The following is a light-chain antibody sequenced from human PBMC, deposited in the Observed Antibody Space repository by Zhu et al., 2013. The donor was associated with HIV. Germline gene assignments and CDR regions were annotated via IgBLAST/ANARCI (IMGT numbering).Light chain of an antibody. J-gene: IGKJ2*01. CDR3: QQYGRSPPYN. V-gene: IGKV3-20*01. CDR2: GTS. Sequence: EIVLTQSPGTLSLSPGETATLSCRTSQTIRSPFLVWYQQKPGQAPRLLIYGTSTRATGIPDRFIGSGSGTDFTLTITRLEPEDFAVYYCQQYGRSPPYNFGQGTKLE. CDR1: QTIRSPF.